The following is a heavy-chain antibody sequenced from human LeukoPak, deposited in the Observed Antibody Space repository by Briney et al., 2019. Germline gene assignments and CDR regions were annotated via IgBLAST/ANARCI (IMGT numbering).Heavy chain of an antibody. CDR1: GYSFRRNG. CDR3: ARDVNYVCDY. CDR2: ISANSGNT. J-gene: IGHJ4*02. V-gene: IGHV1-18*01. D-gene: IGHD3-10*02. Sequence: GASVKVSCKSSGYSFRRNGISWVRRAPGQGLEWMAWISANSGNTNYAQNFQGRVTLTTDTSTSTAYMELRSLRSDDTAVYYCARDVNYVCDYWGQGTLVTVSS.